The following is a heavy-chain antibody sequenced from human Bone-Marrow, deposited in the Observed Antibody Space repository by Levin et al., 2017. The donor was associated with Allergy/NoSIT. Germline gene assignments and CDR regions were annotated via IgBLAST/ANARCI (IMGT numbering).Heavy chain of an antibody. CDR3: ARHGPTGDRQFGELYAGFGGY. Sequence: SQTLSLTCTVSGGSIRSSSYYWGWIRQPPGKGLEWIGSIYYSGSTYYNPSLKSRVTISVDTSKNQFYLKLSSVTAADTAVYYCARHGPTGDRQFGELYAGFGGYWGQGTLVTVSS. CDR2: IYYSGST. V-gene: IGHV4-39*01. D-gene: IGHD3-10*01. CDR1: GGSIRSSSYY. J-gene: IGHJ4*02.